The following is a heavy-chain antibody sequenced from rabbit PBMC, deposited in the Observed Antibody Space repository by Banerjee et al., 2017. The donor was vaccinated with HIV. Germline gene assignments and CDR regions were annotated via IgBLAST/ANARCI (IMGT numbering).Heavy chain of an antibody. Sequence: QEQLEESGGDLVKPEGSLTLTCTASGFSFSNKYVMCWVRQAPGKGLEWIACINTSSGNTVYASWAKGRFTISKTSSTTVTLQMTSLTAADTATYFCARDRAVGGAGSVYAWDLWGPGTLVTVS. V-gene: IGHV1S45*01. CDR3: ARDRAVGGAGSVYAWDL. D-gene: IGHD6-1*01. CDR1: GFSFSNKYV. J-gene: IGHJ4*01. CDR2: INTSSGNT.